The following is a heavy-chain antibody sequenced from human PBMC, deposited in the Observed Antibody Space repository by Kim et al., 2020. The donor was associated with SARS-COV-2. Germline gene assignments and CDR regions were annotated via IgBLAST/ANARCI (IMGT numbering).Heavy chain of an antibody. J-gene: IGHJ5*02. CDR2: ISWNSGSI. CDR1: GFTFDDYA. Sequence: GGSLRLSCAASGFTFDDYAMHWVRQAPGKGLEWVSGISWNSGSIGYADSVKGRFTISRDNAKNSLYLQMNSLRAEDTALYYCAKDIEAWGQGTLVTVSS. CDR3: AKDIEA. V-gene: IGHV3-9*01.